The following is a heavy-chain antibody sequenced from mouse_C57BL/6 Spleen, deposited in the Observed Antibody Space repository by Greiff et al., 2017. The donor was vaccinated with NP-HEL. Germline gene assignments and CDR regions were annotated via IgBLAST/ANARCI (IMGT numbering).Heavy chain of an antibody. D-gene: IGHD4-1*01. CDR3: ARDWASWFAY. CDR1: GYAFTNYL. V-gene: IGHV1-54*01. J-gene: IGHJ3*01. Sequence: VQLQQSGAELVRPGTSVKVSCKASGYAFTNYLIEWVKQRPGQGLEWIGVINPGSGGTNYNEKFKGKATLTADKSSSTAYMQLSSLTSEDSAVYFCARDWASWFAYWGKGTLVTVSA. CDR2: INPGSGGT.